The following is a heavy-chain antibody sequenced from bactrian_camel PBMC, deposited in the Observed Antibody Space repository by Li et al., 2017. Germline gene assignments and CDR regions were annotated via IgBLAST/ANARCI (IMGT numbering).Heavy chain of an antibody. V-gene: IGHV3S63*01. J-gene: IGHJ4*01. Sequence: HVQLVESGGGSVQAGGSLRLSCAISGYTYAMAWFRQAPGQEREGVAAIDTGDGSTYYLNSVEGRFTISQDNAKYTLYLQMHSLKPEDTAMYYCAARISGDGSNCLPARSDSTYWGQGTQVTVS. CDR1: GYTYA. D-gene: IGHD3*01. CDR3: AARISGDGSNCLPARSDSTY. CDR2: IDTGDGST.